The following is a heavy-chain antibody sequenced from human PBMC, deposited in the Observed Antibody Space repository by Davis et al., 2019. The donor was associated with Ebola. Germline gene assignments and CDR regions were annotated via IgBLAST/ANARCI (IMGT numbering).Heavy chain of an antibody. D-gene: IGHD5-12*01. CDR1: GFTFSSYS. V-gene: IGHV3-23*01. J-gene: IGHJ4*02. Sequence: PGGSLRLSCAASGFTFSSYSMNWVRQAPGKGLEWVSSISDSGGTTYYADSVKGRFTISRDNSKNTLYLQMNSLRAEDTAVYYCATWAAGYSFAYWGQGTLVTVSS. CDR3: ATWAAGYSFAY. CDR2: ISDSGGTT.